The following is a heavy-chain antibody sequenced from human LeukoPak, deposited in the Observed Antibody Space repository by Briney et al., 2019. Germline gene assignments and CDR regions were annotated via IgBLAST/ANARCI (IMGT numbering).Heavy chain of an antibody. Sequence: GGSLRLSCAASGFTFSSYAMSWVRQAPGKGLEWVSAISGSGGSTYYADSVKGRFTISRDNAKNSLYLQMNSLRAEDTAVYYCAREYGSGSDFDYWGQGTLVTVSS. J-gene: IGHJ4*02. CDR3: AREYGSGSDFDY. CDR2: ISGSGGST. V-gene: IGHV3-23*01. D-gene: IGHD3-10*01. CDR1: GFTFSSYA.